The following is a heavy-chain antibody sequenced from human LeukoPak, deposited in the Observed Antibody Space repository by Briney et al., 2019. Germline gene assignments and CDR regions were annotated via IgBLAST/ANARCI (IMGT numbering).Heavy chain of an antibody. Sequence: GGSLRLSCAASGFTFSDYYMSWIRQAPGKGLEWVSYISSSGSTIYYADSVKGRFTISRDNAKNSLYLQVNSLRAEDTAVYYCARDRDWGSVNNFDYWGQGTLVTVSS. CDR3: ARDRDWGSVNNFDY. CDR2: ISSSGSTI. J-gene: IGHJ4*02. V-gene: IGHV3-11*01. CDR1: GFTFSDYY. D-gene: IGHD7-27*01.